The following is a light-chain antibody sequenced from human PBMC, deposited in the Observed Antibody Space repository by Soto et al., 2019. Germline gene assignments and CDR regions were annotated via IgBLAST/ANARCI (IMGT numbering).Light chain of an antibody. V-gene: IGKV1-16*02. CDR3: QQDDSYPLT. CDR1: EDIKTS. CDR2: AGS. J-gene: IGKJ5*01. Sequence: EIQRTQSPSSLAASMGDRGTITCLASEDIKTSVALVQQKPGQAPESLIFAGSLLQDGVPPKFSGRGSGTRFALTISSLQPYDCGTYYSQQDDSYPLTLGQGTRLELK.